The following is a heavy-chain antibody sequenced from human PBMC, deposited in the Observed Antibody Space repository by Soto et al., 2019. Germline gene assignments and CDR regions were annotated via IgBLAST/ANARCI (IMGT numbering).Heavy chain of an antibody. CDR1: GFTFSSHS. CDR3: ARSTLVFSYGKIDY. J-gene: IGHJ4*02. CDR2: ITTSSESK. D-gene: IGHD5-18*01. Sequence: GGSLRLSCAVSGFTFSSHSMNWVRQAPGKGLEWVSSITTSSESKYYTDSVKGRFTLSRDNAKNSLYLQMNSLRAEDTAVYYCARSTLVFSYGKIDYWGRGTLLTVSS. V-gene: IGHV3-21*01.